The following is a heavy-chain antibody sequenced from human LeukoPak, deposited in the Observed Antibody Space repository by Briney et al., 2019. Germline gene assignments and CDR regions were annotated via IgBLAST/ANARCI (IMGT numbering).Heavy chain of an antibody. J-gene: IGHJ4*02. V-gene: IGHV5-10-1*01. D-gene: IGHD3-16*02. CDR2: IDHSDSYN. CDR3: ARHIDGFIVMVFDY. Sequence: PGAPLQISCEGSGSIFTSYWIRWGRQLPGKGVERMGRIDHSDSYNNYSPSIQGHVTISADKNNSTANLKWSSVEATDTAIYSGARHIDGFIVMVFDYCCRGTLVTVSS. CDR1: GSIFTSYW.